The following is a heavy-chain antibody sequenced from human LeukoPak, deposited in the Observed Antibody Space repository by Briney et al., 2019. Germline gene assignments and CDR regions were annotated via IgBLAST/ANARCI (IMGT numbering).Heavy chain of an antibody. V-gene: IGHV4-34*01. CDR1: GGSFSGYY. CDR2: INHSGST. Sequence: SETLSLTCAVYGGSFSGYYWSWIRQPPGKGLEWIGEINHSGSTNYNPSLKSRVTISVDTSKNQFSLKLSSVTTADTAVYYCARGHIAADPYYDYMDVWGKGTTVTVSS. CDR3: ARGHIAADPYYDYMDV. D-gene: IGHD6-13*01. J-gene: IGHJ6*03.